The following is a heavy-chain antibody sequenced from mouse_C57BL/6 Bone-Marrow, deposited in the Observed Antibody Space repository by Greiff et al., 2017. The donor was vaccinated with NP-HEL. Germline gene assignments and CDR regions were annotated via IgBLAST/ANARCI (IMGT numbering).Heavy chain of an antibody. CDR2: IDPSDSYT. J-gene: IGHJ4*01. Sequence: QVQLQQPGAELVRPGTSVKLSCKASGYTFTSYWMHWVKQRPGQGLEWIGVIDPSDSYTNYNQKFKGKATLTVDTSSSTAYMQLSSLTSEDSAVYYCARCTAQAYAMDYWGQGTAVTVSS. D-gene: IGHD3-2*02. V-gene: IGHV1-59*01. CDR3: ARCTAQAYAMDY. CDR1: GYTFTSYW.